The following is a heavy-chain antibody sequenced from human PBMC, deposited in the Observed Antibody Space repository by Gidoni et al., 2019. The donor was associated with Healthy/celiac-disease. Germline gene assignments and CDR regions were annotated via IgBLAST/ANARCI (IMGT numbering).Heavy chain of an antibody. V-gene: IGHV1-69*01. CDR3: ARDARGNYVRPYLDY. CDR1: GGTFSSYA. D-gene: IGHD3-10*01. J-gene: IGHJ4*02. Sequence: QVQLVQSGAEVKKPGSSVKVSCKASGGTFSSYAISWVRQAPGQGLEWMGGVIPIFGKANDAKKFQGKSTITGDESTSKGYMGVNRLRTEDTAGEYCARDARGNYVRPYLDYLGQGTLVTVSS. CDR2: VIPIFGKA.